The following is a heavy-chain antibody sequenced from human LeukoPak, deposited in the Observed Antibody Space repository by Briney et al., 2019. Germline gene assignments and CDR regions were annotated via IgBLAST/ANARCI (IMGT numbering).Heavy chain of an antibody. D-gene: IGHD3-22*01. J-gene: IGHJ4*02. Sequence: SETLSLTCAVYGGSFSGYYWSWIRQPPGKGLEWIGEINHSGSTNYNPSLKSQVTISVDTSKNQFSLKLSSVTAADTAVYYCARGPYYYDSSGDKDYFDYWGQGTLVTVSS. CDR1: GGSFSGYY. CDR2: INHSGST. CDR3: ARGPYYYDSSGDKDYFDY. V-gene: IGHV4-34*01.